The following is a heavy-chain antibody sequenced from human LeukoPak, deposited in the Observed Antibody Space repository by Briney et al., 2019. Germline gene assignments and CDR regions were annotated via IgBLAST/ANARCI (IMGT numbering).Heavy chain of an antibody. J-gene: IGHJ6*03. Sequence: GGSLRLSCAASGFTFSSYGMHWVRQAPGKGLEWVAFIRYEGSEKYYADSVKGRFTISRDNSKNTLYLQMNSLRAEDTAIYYCAKPTVVKGERYYYHYYMDVWGKGTTVTISS. D-gene: IGHD4-23*01. CDR2: IRYEGSEK. CDR3: AKPTVVKGERYYYHYYMDV. CDR1: GFTFSSYG. V-gene: IGHV3-30*02.